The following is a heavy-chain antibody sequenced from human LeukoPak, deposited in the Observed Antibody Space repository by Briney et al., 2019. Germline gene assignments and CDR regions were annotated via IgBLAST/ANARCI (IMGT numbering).Heavy chain of an antibody. J-gene: IGHJ4*02. CDR2: ISSSSSTI. D-gene: IGHD3-3*01. CDR1: GFTFSSYS. Sequence: GGSLRLSCAASGFTFSSYSMNWVRQAPGKGLEWVSYISSSSSTIYYADSVKGRFTISRDNAKNSLYLQMNSLRAEDTAAYYCARDWGHGFGVVIIGFWGQGTLVTVSS. CDR3: ARDWGHGFGVVIIGF. V-gene: IGHV3-48*01.